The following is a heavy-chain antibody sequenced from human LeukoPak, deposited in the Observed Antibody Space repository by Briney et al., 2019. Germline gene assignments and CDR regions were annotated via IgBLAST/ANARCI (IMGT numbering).Heavy chain of an antibody. Sequence: GGSLRLSCAASGFTFSSYWMHWVRQAPWKGLVWVSRINSDGSSTSYADSVKGRFTISRDNAKNTLYLQMNSLRAEDTAVYYCASQIYSSGWYEYWGQGTLVTVSS. CDR2: INSDGSST. CDR3: ASQIYSSGWYEY. D-gene: IGHD6-19*01. CDR1: GFTFSSYW. V-gene: IGHV3-74*01. J-gene: IGHJ4*02.